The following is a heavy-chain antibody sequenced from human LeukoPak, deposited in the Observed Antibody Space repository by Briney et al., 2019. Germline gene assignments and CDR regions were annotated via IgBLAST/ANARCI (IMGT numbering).Heavy chain of an antibody. Sequence: GGSLRLSCAASGFTFISYTMSWVRQAPGKGLEWVSLIYVDGRTYYADSVKGRFTISRDNSKNTLYLQVNSLRAEDTAVYYCARRGDGGRSFDYWGQGTLVTVSS. J-gene: IGHJ4*02. D-gene: IGHD4-23*01. V-gene: IGHV3-53*01. CDR3: ARRGDGGRSFDY. CDR2: IYVDGRT. CDR1: GFTFISYT.